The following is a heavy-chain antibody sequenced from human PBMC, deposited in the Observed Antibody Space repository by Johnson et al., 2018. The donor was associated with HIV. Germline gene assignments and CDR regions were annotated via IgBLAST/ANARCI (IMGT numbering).Heavy chain of an antibody. J-gene: IGHJ3*02. D-gene: IGHD3-16*02. CDR1: GFTFSNYA. V-gene: IGHV3-30*04. CDR3: TRHDGLRLGELSSDAFDI. Sequence: QVQLVESGGGVVQPGRSLRLSCAASGFTFSNYAMHWVRQAPGKGLEWVAVISYDGSNKYYADSVKGRFTISRDNSKNTLYLQMNSLKTEDTAVYYCTRHDGLRLGELSSDAFDIWGQGTMVTVSS. CDR2: ISYDGSNK.